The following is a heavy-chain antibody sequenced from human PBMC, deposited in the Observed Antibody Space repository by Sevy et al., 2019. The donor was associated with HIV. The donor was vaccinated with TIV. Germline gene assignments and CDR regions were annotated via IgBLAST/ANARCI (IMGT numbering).Heavy chain of an antibody. D-gene: IGHD3-22*01. V-gene: IGHV1-24*01. CDR3: ATLEYFYDTSGYSSGDY. CDR1: GYTLSDLS. CDR2: FDPEDGET. Sequence: ASVKVSCKVSGYTLSDLSMYWVRQAPGKGLEWMGGFDPEDGETIYAQKFQGRVTMTEDTSKDKAYMELSSLRSEDTAVYYCATLEYFYDTSGYSSGDYWGQGTLVTVSS. J-gene: IGHJ4*02.